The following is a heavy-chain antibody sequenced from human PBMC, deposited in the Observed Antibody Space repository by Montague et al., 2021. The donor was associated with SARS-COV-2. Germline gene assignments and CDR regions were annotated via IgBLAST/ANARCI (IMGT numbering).Heavy chain of an antibody. CDR3: AGAERGSCGDGNCYQYFFNY. CDR1: GDSVSTNSGT. J-gene: IGHJ4*02. V-gene: IGHV6-1*01. Sequence: CPISGDSVSTNSGTWNWVRLSPSRGLEWLGRTYYRSEWYSDYSVSAKSRISINPDTPKNQFSLQLNSVTPEDTAVYYCAGAERGSCGDGNCYQYFFNYWGQGTLVTVSA. CDR2: TYYRSEWYS. D-gene: IGHD2-15*01.